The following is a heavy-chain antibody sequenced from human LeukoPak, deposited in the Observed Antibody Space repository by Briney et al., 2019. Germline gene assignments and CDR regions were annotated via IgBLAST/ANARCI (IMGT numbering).Heavy chain of an antibody. V-gene: IGHV4-4*07. CDR3: ARGNLLLWFGEVVDYYYYYYMDV. J-gene: IGHJ6*03. CDR1: GGSISSYY. Sequence: SETLSLTCTVSGGSISSYYWSWIRQPAGKGLEWIGRIYTSGSTNYNPSLKSRVTMLVDTSKNQFSLKLSSVTAADTAVYYCARGNLLLWFGEVVDYYYYYYMDVWGKGTTVTVSS. D-gene: IGHD3-10*01. CDR2: IYTSGST.